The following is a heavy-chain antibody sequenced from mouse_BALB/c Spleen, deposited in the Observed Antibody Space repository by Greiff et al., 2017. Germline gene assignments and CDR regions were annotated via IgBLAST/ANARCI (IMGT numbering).Heavy chain of an antibody. V-gene: IGHV2-9*02. CDR1: GFSLTSYG. J-gene: IGHJ4*01. Sequence: VKLMESGPGLVAPSQSLSITCTVSGFSLTSYGVHWVRQPPGKGLEWLGVIWAGGSTNYNSALMSRLSISKDNSKSQVFLKMNSLQTDDTAMYYCAREGPLLLRQAMDYWGQGTSVTVSS. D-gene: IGHD1-1*01. CDR2: IWAGGST. CDR3: AREGPLLLRQAMDY.